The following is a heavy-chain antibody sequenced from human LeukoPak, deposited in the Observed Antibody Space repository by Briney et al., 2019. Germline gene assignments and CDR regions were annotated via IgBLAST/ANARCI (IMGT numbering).Heavy chain of an antibody. V-gene: IGHV3-30*03. J-gene: IGHJ3*02. CDR2: ILYDGSNK. CDR1: GFTFRSYG. D-gene: IGHD3-22*01. Sequence: GGSLRLSCAASGFTFRSYGMHWVRQAPGKGLEWVAVILYDGSNKYYADSVKGRFTISRDNSKNTLYLQMNTLRAEDTAVYYCARDRYYYDSSGYSWNAFDIWGQGTMVTVSS. CDR3: ARDRYYYDSSGYSWNAFDI.